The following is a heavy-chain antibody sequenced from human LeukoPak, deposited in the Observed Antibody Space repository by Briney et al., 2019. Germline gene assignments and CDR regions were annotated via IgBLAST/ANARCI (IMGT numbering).Heavy chain of an antibody. J-gene: IGHJ1*01. CDR2: ISWNSGSI. CDR1: GFTFDDYA. V-gene: IGHV3-9*01. CDR3: AKDIEVAGTVFIGYFQH. Sequence: ETGGSLRLSCAASGFTFDDYAMHWVREAPGKGLEWVSGISWNSGSIGYADSVKGRFTISRDNAKNSLYLQMNSLRAEDTALYYCAKDIEVAGTVFIGYFQHWGQGTLVTVSS. D-gene: IGHD6-19*01.